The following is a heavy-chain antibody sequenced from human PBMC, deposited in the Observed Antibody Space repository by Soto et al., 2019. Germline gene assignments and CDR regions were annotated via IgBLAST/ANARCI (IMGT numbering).Heavy chain of an antibody. CDR3: ARSPQRFCDILTRDLHY. D-gene: IGHD3-9*01. J-gene: IGHJ4*02. V-gene: IGHV1-8*01. Sequence: ASVKVSCKASGYTFTSYDINWVRQATGQGLEWMGWMNPNSGNTGYAQKFQGRVTMTRNTSISTAYMELSSLRSEDTAVYYCARSPQRFCDILTRDLHYWGQGTLVTVSS. CDR2: MNPNSGNT. CDR1: GYTFTSYD.